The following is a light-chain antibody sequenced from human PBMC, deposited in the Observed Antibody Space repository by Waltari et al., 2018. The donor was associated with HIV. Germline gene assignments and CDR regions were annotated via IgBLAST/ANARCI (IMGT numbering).Light chain of an antibody. J-gene: IGLJ2*01. Sequence: QAVVTQEPSLTVSPGGTVTLPCGSSTGAVTSGHHPSWFHPKSGQAPRPLIYDTNNKHSSTPARFSGSLLGGKAALTLSGAQPEDEADYFCLLSYAGARPVVFGGGTKLTVL. CDR3: LLSYAGARPVV. CDR2: DTN. V-gene: IGLV7-46*01. CDR1: TGAVTSGHH.